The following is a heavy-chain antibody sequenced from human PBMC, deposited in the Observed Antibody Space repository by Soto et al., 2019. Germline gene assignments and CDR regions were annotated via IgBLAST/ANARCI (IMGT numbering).Heavy chain of an antibody. CDR3: ARGTAAGIDYYAMDV. CDR2: ISYDGSNK. CDR1: GFTFSSYA. Sequence: GGSLRLSCAASGFTFSSYAMHWVRQAPGKGLERVTIISYDGSNKYYADFVKGRFTISRDNSKNTLYLQMNSLGTEDTAVYYCARGTAAGIDYYAMDVWGQGTTVTVSS. V-gene: IGHV3-30-3*01. J-gene: IGHJ6*02. D-gene: IGHD6-13*01.